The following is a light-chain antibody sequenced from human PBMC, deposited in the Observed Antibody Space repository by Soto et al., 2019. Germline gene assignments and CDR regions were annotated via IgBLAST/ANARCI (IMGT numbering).Light chain of an antibody. CDR1: SSDIGYHNR. V-gene: IGLV2-18*02. CDR3: SPFARSAPLV. CDR2: EVS. Sequence: QSALTQPPSVSGSPGQSVTISCTGTSSDIGYHNRVSWYQQPPGTAPKLMIYEVSTRYSGVPDRFSGSKSGNTASLTISGLQAQDEAYYYFSPFARSAPLVFGGGTKLTVL. J-gene: IGLJ3*02.